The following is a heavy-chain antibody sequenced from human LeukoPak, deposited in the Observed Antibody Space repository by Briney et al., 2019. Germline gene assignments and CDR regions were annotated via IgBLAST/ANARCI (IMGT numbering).Heavy chain of an antibody. Sequence: GGSLRLSCAASGFTFSSYSMNWVRQAPGKVLEWVSYISSSGSTIYYADSVKGRFTISRDNAKNSLYLQMNSLRAEDTAVYYCAELGITMIGGVWGKGTTVTISS. D-gene: IGHD3-10*02. CDR1: GFTFSSYS. V-gene: IGHV3-48*04. CDR3: AELGITMIGGV. J-gene: IGHJ6*04. CDR2: ISSSGSTI.